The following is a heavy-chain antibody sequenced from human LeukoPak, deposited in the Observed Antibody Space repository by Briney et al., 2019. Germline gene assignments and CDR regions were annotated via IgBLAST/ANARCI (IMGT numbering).Heavy chain of an antibody. CDR3: ARDRVRVTTPFDY. CDR2: IYYSGST. Sequence: SETLSLTCTVSGGSISSYYWSWIRQPPGKGLEWIGYIYYSGSTNYNPSLKSRVTISVDTSKNQFSLKLSSVTAADTAVYYCARDRVRVTTPFDYWGQGTLVTVSS. D-gene: IGHD4-17*01. CDR1: GGSISSYY. J-gene: IGHJ4*02. V-gene: IGHV4-59*12.